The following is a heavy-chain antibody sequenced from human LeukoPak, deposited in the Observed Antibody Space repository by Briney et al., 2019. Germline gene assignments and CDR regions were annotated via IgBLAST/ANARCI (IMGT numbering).Heavy chain of an antibody. CDR3: LRSGGGRASN. Sequence: PGGSLRLSCAASGFTVSSNYMTWVRQAPGKGLEWVSAISGSGGSTYYAHSVKGRFTISRDNSKNTLYLQMSSLRAEDTAVYYCLRSGGGRASNWGQGTLVTVSS. V-gene: IGHV3-23*01. CDR2: ISGSGGST. CDR1: GFTVSSNY. D-gene: IGHD2-15*01. J-gene: IGHJ4*02.